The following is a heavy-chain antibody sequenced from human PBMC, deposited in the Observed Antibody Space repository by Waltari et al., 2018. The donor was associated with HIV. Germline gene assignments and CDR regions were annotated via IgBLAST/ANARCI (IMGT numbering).Heavy chain of an antibody. CDR3: ARDPRSSGYYGMDV. J-gene: IGHJ6*02. D-gene: IGHD1-26*01. V-gene: IGHV3-53*01. CDR2: IYSGGSR. Sequence: EVQLVESGGGLIEPGGSLRLSCAASGLTVSSNYMSWVRRAPGKGWGWVSVIYSGGSRYYADSVKGQFTISRDNSKNTLSLHMNSLGPEDTAVYYCARDPRSSGYYGMDVWGQGTTVTVSS. CDR1: GLTVSSNY.